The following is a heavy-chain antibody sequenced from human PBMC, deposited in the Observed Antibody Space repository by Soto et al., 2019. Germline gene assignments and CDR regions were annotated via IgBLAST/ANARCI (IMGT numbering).Heavy chain of an antibody. V-gene: IGHV4-31*03. Sequence: PSETLSLTCTVSGGSISSGGYYWSWIRQHPGKGLEWIGYIYYSGSTYYNPSLKSRVTISVDTSKNQFSLKLSSVTAADTAVYYCARASQYYDFWSGYYRGGYFDYWGQGTLVTVSS. CDR2: IYYSGST. CDR3: ARASQYYDFWSGYYRGGYFDY. J-gene: IGHJ4*02. D-gene: IGHD3-3*01. CDR1: GGSISSGGYY.